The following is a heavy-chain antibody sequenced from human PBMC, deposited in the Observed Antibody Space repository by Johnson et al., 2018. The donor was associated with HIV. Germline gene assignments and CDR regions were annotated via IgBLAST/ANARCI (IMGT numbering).Heavy chain of an antibody. V-gene: IGHV3-15*01. CDR2: IKSKSDGGTA. Sequence: EVQLVESGGGLVKPGGSLRLSCAASGFTFSNAWMSWVRQAPGKGLEWVGRIKSKSDGGTADYAAPVKGRFTISRDDSKNTLYLQMNSLKTEDTAVYYCTTDLIVVIPIGAFDVWGQGTTVTV. J-gene: IGHJ3*01. CDR3: TTDLIVVIPIGAFDV. D-gene: IGHD3-16*01. CDR1: GFTFSNAW.